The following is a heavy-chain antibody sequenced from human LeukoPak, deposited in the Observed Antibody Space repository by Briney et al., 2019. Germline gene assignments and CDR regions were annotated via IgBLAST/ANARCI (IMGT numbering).Heavy chain of an antibody. J-gene: IGHJ6*02. V-gene: IGHV1-8*01. D-gene: IGHD3-10*01. CDR3: ARDYLAIRSGTQGWIGELLSRYYYYYGMDV. CDR1: GYTFTSYD. Sequence: GASVKVSCKASGYTFTSYDINWVRQATGQGLEWMGWMNPNSGNTGYAQKFQGRVTMTRNTSISTAYMELRSLRSDDTAVYYCARDYLAIRSGTQGWIGELLSRYYYYYGMDVWGQGTTVTVSS. CDR2: MNPNSGNT.